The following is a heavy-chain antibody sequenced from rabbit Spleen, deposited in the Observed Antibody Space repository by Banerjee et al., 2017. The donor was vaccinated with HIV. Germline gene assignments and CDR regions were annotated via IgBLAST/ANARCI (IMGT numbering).Heavy chain of an antibody. Sequence: QSLEETGGGLVQPGGSLKLSCKASGFDFSNYGVSWVRQAPGKGLEWIGYIDPVFGSAYYASWVNGRFSISRENTQNTVSLQLNSLTAADTATYFCARGGGLWGQGTLVPVS. CDR1: GFDFSNYG. V-gene: IGHV1S7*01. CDR2: IDPVFGSA. CDR3: ARGGGL. J-gene: IGHJ3*01.